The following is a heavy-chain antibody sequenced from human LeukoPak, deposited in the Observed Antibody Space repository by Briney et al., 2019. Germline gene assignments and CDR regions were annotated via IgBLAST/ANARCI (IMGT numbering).Heavy chain of an antibody. V-gene: IGHV1-2*02. J-gene: IGHJ4*02. D-gene: IGHD3-22*01. Sequence: ASVKVSCKPSGYTFTVNYLHWVRQAPGQGLEWVGWMNPNSGVTVYAQNFQGRVTMTRNTSISTAYMELSSLRSEDTAVYYCARGLTSNYYDSSGYYPTGNWGQGTLVTVSS. CDR1: GYTFTVNY. CDR2: MNPNSGVT. CDR3: ARGLTSNYYDSSGYYPTGN.